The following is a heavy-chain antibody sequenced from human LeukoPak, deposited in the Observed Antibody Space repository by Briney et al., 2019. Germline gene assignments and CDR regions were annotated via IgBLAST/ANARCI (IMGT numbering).Heavy chain of an antibody. CDR1: GFTFSSYW. V-gene: IGHV3-74*01. Sequence: GGSLRLSCAASGFTFSSYWMHWGRQAPGKGLVWVSRISSDGSSTIYADSVKGRFTISRDNAKNTLYLQMNSLRAEDTAVYYCARDRSYLVDSWGQGTLVTVSS. J-gene: IGHJ4*02. D-gene: IGHD3-16*02. CDR2: ISSDGSST. CDR3: ARDRSYLVDS.